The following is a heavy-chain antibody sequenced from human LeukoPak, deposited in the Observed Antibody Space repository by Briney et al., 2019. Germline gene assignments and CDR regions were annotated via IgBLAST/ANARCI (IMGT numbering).Heavy chain of an antibody. CDR2: ISGSGGST. J-gene: IGHJ4*02. Sequence: GGSLRLSCAASGFTFSSYAMSWVRQAPGKGLEWVSAISGSGGSTYYADSVKGRFTISRDNSKNTLYLQMNSPRAEDTAVYYCARFLVGATRGGFDYWGQGTLVTVSS. V-gene: IGHV3-23*01. CDR3: ARFLVGATRGGFDY. D-gene: IGHD1-26*01. CDR1: GFTFSSYA.